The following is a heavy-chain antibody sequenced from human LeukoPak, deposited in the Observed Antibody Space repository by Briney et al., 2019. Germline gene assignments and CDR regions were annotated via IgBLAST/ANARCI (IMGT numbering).Heavy chain of an antibody. CDR3: ARGDSSGYGPDH. CDR2: ISSSSTI. CDR1: GFTFSSYR. V-gene: IGHV3-48*02. J-gene: IGHJ5*02. D-gene: IGHD3-22*01. Sequence: GGSLRLSCAASGFTFSSYRMNWVRQAPGKGLEWVSYISSSSTIYYADSVKGRFTISRDNAKNSLYLQMNSLRDEDTAVYYCARGDSSGYGPDHWGQGTLVTVSS.